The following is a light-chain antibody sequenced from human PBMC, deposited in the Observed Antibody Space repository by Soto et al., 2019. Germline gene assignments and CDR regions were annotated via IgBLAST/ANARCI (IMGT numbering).Light chain of an antibody. V-gene: IGLV1-44*01. CDR1: SSNIGSNA. CDR3: AAWEDCLGSYWV. CDR2: IDS. J-gene: IGLJ3*02. Sequence: QAVVTQPPSASGTPGQRVTISCSGSSSNIGSNAVSWYQLLPGTAPKLLIYIDSHRPSGVPDRFSGSKSGTSASLAINGLQSEDEADYFCAAWEDCLGSYWVFGGGTKLTVL.